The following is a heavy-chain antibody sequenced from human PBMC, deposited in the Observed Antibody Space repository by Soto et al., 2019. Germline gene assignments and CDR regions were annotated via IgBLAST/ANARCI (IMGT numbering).Heavy chain of an antibody. Sequence: ASVKVSCKASGYTFTSYGISWVRQAPGQGLEWMGWISAYNGNTNYAQKLQGRVTMTTDTSTSTAYMELRSLRSDDTAVYYCARWAIVEVSITPMYWFDPWGQGTLVTVSS. CDR2: ISAYNGNT. CDR3: ARWAIVEVSITPMYWFDP. D-gene: IGHD3-3*01. CDR1: GYTFTSYG. V-gene: IGHV1-18*01. J-gene: IGHJ5*02.